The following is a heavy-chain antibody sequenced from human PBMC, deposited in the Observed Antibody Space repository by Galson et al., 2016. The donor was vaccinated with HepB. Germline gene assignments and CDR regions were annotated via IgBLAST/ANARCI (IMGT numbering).Heavy chain of an antibody. CDR2: INQDGSEN. D-gene: IGHD3-16*01. J-gene: IGHJ6*02. Sequence: SLRLSCAASGFTSSSYWMSWARQPPGKGLEWVAMINQDGSENYYVDSVKGRFTISRDNAKNLLFLQMNSLRAEDTAIYYCARVGPPPEGYPSHWGGMDVWGQGTMVTVSS. CDR1: GFTSSSYW. CDR3: ARVGPPPEGYPSHWGGMDV. V-gene: IGHV3-7*03.